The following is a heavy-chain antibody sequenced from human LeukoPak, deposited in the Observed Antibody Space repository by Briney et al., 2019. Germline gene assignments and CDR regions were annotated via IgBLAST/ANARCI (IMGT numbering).Heavy chain of an antibody. J-gene: IGHJ3*01. D-gene: IGHD3-22*01. CDR3: AKDGARYSHSSRLYAFDV. CDR1: GDSVSSTGYY. Sequence: SETLSLTCTVSGDSVSSTGYYWGWLRQPPGKGLEWIGTIYYGGSTYYNPSLKSRVTMSEDTSRNQFSLRLSSVNAANTAVYYCAKDGARYSHSSRLYAFDVWGQGTMVTVSS. V-gene: IGHV4-39*02. CDR2: IYYGGST.